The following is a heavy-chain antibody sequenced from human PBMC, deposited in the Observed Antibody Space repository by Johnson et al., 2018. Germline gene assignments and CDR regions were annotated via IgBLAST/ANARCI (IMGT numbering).Heavy chain of an antibody. CDR1: GFTFTSYG. J-gene: IGHJ6*02. D-gene: IGHD7-27*01. Sequence: QVQLVESGGGVVQPGRSLRLSCAASGFTFTSYGMHWVRQAPGKGLEWVAVLWYDGTKKYYADSVKGRFTISRDNSRNTLYLQMNSLGAEDTAVYDCARDLENWGRLGMDVWGQGTTVTVS. CDR3: ARDLENWGRLGMDV. CDR2: LWYDGTKK. V-gene: IGHV3-33*01.